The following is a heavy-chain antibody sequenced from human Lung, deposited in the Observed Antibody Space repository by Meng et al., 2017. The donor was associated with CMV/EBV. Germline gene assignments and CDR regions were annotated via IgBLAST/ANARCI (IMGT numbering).Heavy chain of an antibody. V-gene: IGHV3-30*02. D-gene: IGHD3/OR15-3a*01. CDR3: ARKRTGTNYYYFDY. CDR1: GFTFSSYA. J-gene: IGHJ4*02. CDR2: IQDDANNA. Sequence: GESLKISCAASGFTFSSYAMHWVRQAPGKGLQWVAYIQDDANNAYYSDSVKGRFTISRDNSRNRLFLQMNSLGADDTAVYYCARKRTGTNYYYFDYWGQGTLVTVSS.